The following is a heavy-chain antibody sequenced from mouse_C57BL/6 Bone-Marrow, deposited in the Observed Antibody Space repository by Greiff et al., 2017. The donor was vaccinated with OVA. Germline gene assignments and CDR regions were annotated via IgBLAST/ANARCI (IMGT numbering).Heavy chain of an antibody. D-gene: IGHD1-1*01. J-gene: IGHJ3*01. V-gene: IGHV1-59*01. Sequence: QVQLKQPGAELVRPGTSVKLSCKASGYTFTSYWMHWVKQRPGQGLEWIGVIDPSDSYTNYNQKFKGKATLTVDTSSSTAYMQLSSLTSEDSAVYYGASYYYGSPWFADWGQGTLVTVSA. CDR3: ASYYYGSPWFAD. CDR1: GYTFTSYW. CDR2: IDPSDSYT.